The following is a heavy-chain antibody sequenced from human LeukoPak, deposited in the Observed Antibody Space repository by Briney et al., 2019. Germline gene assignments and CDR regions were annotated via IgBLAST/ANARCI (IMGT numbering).Heavy chain of an antibody. CDR3: ARHKYSSVWEPFDF. Sequence: SETLSLTCTVSGGSISSYCWSWIRQPPGKGLEWIGNIDYTGSTNYNPSLKSRVTISVDTSKNQFSLKLSSVTAADMAVYYCARHKYSSVWEPFDFWGQGTLVTVSS. J-gene: IGHJ4*02. CDR2: IDYTGST. CDR1: GGSISSYC. V-gene: IGHV4-59*08. D-gene: IGHD6-19*01.